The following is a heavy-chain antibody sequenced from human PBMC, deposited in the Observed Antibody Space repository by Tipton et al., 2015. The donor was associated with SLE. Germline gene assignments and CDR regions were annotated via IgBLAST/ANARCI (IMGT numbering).Heavy chain of an antibody. Sequence: TLSLTCTVSGGSISSSSYYWGWIRQPPGKGLEWIGYIYYSGSTNYNPSLKSRVTISVDTSKNQFSLKLSSVTAADTAVYYCAREEWELLGFDYWGQGTLVTVSS. CDR1: GGSISSSSYY. J-gene: IGHJ4*02. V-gene: IGHV4-61*01. CDR3: AREEWELLGFDY. D-gene: IGHD1-26*01. CDR2: IYYSGST.